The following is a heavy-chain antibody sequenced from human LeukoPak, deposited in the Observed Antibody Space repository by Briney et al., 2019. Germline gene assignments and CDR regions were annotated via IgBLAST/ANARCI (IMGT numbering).Heavy chain of an antibody. CDR3: AKESSLLRGPTVIYYFDF. Sequence: PGGSLRLSCAASGFTFSSSAMSWVRQARGKGLEWVSSISGGGGSTYYADCVKGRFTISRDNYKNTLYLQMNSLRAEDTAIYYCAKESSLLRGPTVIYYFDFWGQGTLVTVSS. CDR1: GFTFSSSA. CDR2: ISGGGGST. J-gene: IGHJ4*02. V-gene: IGHV3-23*01. D-gene: IGHD3-10*01.